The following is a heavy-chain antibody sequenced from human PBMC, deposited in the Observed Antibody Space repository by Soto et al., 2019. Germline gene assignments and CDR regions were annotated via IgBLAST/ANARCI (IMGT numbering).Heavy chain of an antibody. D-gene: IGHD2-15*01. Sequence: GASVKVSCKASGGTFSSYAISWVRQAPGQGLEWMGGIIPIVGTANYAQKVQGRVTITADESTSTAYMELSSLRSEDTAVYYCARGTVCSGGSCYPLPYYYYGMDVWGQGTTVTVS. V-gene: IGHV1-69*13. CDR3: ARGTVCSGGSCYPLPYYYYGMDV. CDR1: GGTFSSYA. J-gene: IGHJ6*01. CDR2: IIPIVGTA.